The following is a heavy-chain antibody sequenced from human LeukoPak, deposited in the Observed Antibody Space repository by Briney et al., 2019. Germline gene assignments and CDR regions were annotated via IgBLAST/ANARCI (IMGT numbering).Heavy chain of an antibody. CDR2: IKKDGSER. CDR1: GLILSPYW. D-gene: IGHD6-19*01. Sequence: PGGPLRLLCTSWGLILSPYWMSWLRQATGKGLEWVANIKKDGSERNYVDSVKGRFTISRDNAKNSLYLQMNSLRVEDTAVYYCARGQWLGHCWGQGTLVTVSS. CDR3: ARGQWLGHC. V-gene: IGHV3-7*03. J-gene: IGHJ4*02.